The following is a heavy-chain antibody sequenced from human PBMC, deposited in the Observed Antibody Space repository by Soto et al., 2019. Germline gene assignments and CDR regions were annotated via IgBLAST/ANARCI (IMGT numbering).Heavy chain of an antibody. D-gene: IGHD5-12*01. Sequence: PSETVSLTCSVSGASINNYYWSWIRQPPGKGLEWIGYVYYTGSTSTKYNPSLQSRVAMSVDSSKNQFSLKLTSMTAADTAIYYCAKYRRTDAEGYRLDFWGPGTLVTVSS. CDR2: VYYTGSTST. CDR3: AKYRRTDAEGYRLDF. J-gene: IGHJ4*02. CDR1: GASINNYY. V-gene: IGHV4-59*01.